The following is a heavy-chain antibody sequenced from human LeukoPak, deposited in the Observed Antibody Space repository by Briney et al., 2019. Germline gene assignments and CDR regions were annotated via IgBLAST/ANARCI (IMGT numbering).Heavy chain of an antibody. J-gene: IGHJ4*02. CDR1: GYRLPSYG. D-gene: IGHD5-12*01. CDR3: GRAVGDYDFPDY. CDR2: LNPYNGDT. V-gene: IGHV1-18*01. Sequence: ASVKVSCKASGYRLPSYGITWVRQGPGQGLEWMGWLNPYNGDTNYAQRFQDRVTMTTDISTSTAYMELRNLRSDDTAVYFCGRAVGDYDFPDYWGQGTLVTVSS.